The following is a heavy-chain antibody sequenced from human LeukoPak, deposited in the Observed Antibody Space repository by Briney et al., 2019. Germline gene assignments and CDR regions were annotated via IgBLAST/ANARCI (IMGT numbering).Heavy chain of an antibody. D-gene: IGHD3-22*01. CDR1: GFTFSSYA. CDR2: ISGSGGST. Sequence: GGSLRLSCAASGFTFSSYAMSWVCQAPGKGLEWVSAISGSGGSTYYADSVKGRFTISRDNAKNSLYLQMNSLRAEDTAVYYCARDLSYYDSSGKGDYWGQGTLVTVSS. CDR3: ARDLSYYDSSGKGDY. V-gene: IGHV3-23*01. J-gene: IGHJ4*02.